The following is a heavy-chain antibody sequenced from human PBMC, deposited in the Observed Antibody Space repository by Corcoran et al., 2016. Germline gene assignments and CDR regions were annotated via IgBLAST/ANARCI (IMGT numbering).Heavy chain of an antibody. V-gene: IGHV4-38-2*02. Sequence: QVQLQESGPGLVKPSETLSLTCTVSGYSISSGYYWGWIRQPPGKGLEWIGSIYHSGSTYYNPSLKSRVTISVDTSKNQFSLKLSSVTAADTAVYYCARAGWVWFDPWGQGTLVTGSS. D-gene: IGHD3-16*01. J-gene: IGHJ5*02. CDR3: ARAGWVWFDP. CDR2: IYHSGST. CDR1: GYSISSGYY.